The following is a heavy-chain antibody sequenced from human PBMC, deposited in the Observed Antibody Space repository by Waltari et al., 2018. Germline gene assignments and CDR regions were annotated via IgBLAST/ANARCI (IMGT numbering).Heavy chain of an antibody. CDR1: GFSFSTLS. D-gene: IGHD3-16*01. V-gene: IGHV3-21*01. CDR3: ASGGWGFYLGY. CDR2: ISADSSYR. Sequence: EVQLVESGGGLVKPGGSMSLSCAASGFSFSTLSMNWVRQAPGKGLEWISSISADSSYRHYAESVKGRFTVSRDNAKNSLSLQINSLRAEDTAVYYCASGGWGFYLGYWGQGALVTVSS. J-gene: IGHJ4*02.